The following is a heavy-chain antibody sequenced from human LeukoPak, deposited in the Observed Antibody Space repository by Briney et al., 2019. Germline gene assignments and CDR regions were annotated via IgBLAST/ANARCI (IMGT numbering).Heavy chain of an antibody. Sequence: PGGSVRLSCAASGFTFSSYGMHWVRQAPGKGLEWVAFIRYDGSNKYYADSVKGRFTISRDNSKNTLYLQMNSLRAEDTAVYYCAKDLSTVTTPGDFDYWGQGTLVTVSS. D-gene: IGHD4-17*01. CDR1: GFTFSSYG. J-gene: IGHJ4*02. V-gene: IGHV3-30*02. CDR2: IRYDGSNK. CDR3: AKDLSTVTTPGDFDY.